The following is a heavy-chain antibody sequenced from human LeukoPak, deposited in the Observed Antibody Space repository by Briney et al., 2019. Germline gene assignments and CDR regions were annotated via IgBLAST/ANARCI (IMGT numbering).Heavy chain of an antibody. D-gene: IGHD3-9*01. Sequence: PGGSLRLSCAASGFTFSSYSMNWVRRVPGKGLEWISYITSISSRIHYADSVKGRFTISRDNAKNSLYLQMDSLRVEDTAVYYCTRDPHALDFWGQGTRVTVSS. CDR2: ITSISSRI. J-gene: IGHJ1*01. CDR1: GFTFSSYS. V-gene: IGHV3-48*01. CDR3: TRDPHALDF.